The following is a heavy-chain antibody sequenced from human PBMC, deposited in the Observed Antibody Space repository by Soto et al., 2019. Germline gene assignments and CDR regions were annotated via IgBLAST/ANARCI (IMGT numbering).Heavy chain of an antibody. D-gene: IGHD2-21*02. V-gene: IGHV3-53*02. CDR1: GFTVSSNY. J-gene: IGHJ5*02. CDR2: IYSGGST. Sequence: EVQLVETGGGLIQPGGSLRLSCAASGFTVSSNYMSWVRQAPGKGLEWVSVIYSGGSTYYADSVKGRFTISRDNSKNTLYLQMNSLRADDTAVYYCARHIVVVPAIHPHRGWFEPWGQGTLVTVSS. CDR3: ARHIVVVPAIHPHRGWFEP.